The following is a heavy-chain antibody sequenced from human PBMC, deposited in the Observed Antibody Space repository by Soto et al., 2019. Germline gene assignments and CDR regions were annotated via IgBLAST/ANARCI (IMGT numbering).Heavy chain of an antibody. V-gene: IGHV3-30-3*01. CDR3: ARDVGTMIVVGGFDY. D-gene: IGHD3-22*01. Sequence: QVQLVESGGGVVQPGRSLRLSCAASGFTFSSYAMHWVRQAPGKGLEWVAVISYDGSNKYYADSVKGRFTIPRDNSKNTLYLQMNSLRAEDTAVYYCARDVGTMIVVGGFDYWGQGTLVTVSS. CDR2: ISYDGSNK. CDR1: GFTFSSYA. J-gene: IGHJ4*02.